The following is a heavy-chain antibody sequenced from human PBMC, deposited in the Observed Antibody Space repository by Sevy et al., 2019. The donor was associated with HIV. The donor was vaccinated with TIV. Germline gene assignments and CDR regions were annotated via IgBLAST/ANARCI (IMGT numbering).Heavy chain of an antibody. CDR3: ATSRSGYFDSSGYYIY. Sequence: GESLKISCKGSGYSFTSHWIGWVRHMPGKGLEWMGIIFPDDSETRYSPSFQGQDTFSADKSINTAYLQWGSLKASDTAMYYCATSRSGYFDSSGYYIYWGQGTLVTVSS. CDR1: GYSFTSHW. CDR2: IFPDDSET. J-gene: IGHJ4*02. D-gene: IGHD3-22*01. V-gene: IGHV5-51*01.